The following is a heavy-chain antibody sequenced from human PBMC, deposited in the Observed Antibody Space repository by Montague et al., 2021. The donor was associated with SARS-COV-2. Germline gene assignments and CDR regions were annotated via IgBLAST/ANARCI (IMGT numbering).Heavy chain of an antibody. Sequence: SLRLSCAASGFTVSSNYMSWVRQAPGKGLEWVSVIYSGGSTYYADSVKGRFTISRDNSKNTLYLQMNSLRAEDTAVYYCARDRHWTNTYYDILTGYQYYYYGMDVWSQGTTVTVSS. CDR3: ARDRHWTNTYYDILTGYQYYYYGMDV. V-gene: IGHV3-66*01. CDR1: GFTVSSNY. J-gene: IGHJ6*02. CDR2: IYSGGST. D-gene: IGHD3-9*01.